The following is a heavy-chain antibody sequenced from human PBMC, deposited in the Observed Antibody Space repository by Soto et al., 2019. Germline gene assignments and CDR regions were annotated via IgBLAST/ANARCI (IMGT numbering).Heavy chain of an antibody. CDR2: IVPLFRTK. Sequence: QVQLVQSGAEAKKPGSSVKVSCKTSGGTFSSYAISWVRQAPGQGLEWMGGIVPLFRTKNYAQKFQGRVTITADTFTYTVYMELSGLRSGDTAVYYCARGGYSSTWSNLLDRSGLDVWGQGATVTVSS. CDR1: GGTFSSYA. V-gene: IGHV1-69*06. J-gene: IGHJ6*02. CDR3: ARGGYSSTWSNLLDRSGLDV. D-gene: IGHD6-13*01.